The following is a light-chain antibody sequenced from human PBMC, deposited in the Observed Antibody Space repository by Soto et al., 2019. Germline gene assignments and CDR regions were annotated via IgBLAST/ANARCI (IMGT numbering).Light chain of an antibody. Sequence: ETVLTQSPGTLSLSPGERATLSCRASQSVSSNYLAWYQHIPGQAPRLLIYGASTRATGIPDRFSGSGSGTDFTLTISRLEPEEFAVYYCQQFDRSLPSWTFGQGTKV. V-gene: IGKV3-20*01. CDR2: GAS. CDR1: QSVSSNY. J-gene: IGKJ1*01. CDR3: QQFDRSLPSWT.